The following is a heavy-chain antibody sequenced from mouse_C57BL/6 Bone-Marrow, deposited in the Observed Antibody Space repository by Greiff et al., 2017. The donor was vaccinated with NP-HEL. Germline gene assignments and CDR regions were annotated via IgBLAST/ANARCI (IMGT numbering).Heavy chain of an antibody. Sequence: EVQLQQSGPELVKPGASVKISCKASGYSFTDYNMNWVKQSNGKSLEWIGVINPNYGTNSYNQKFKGKATLTVDQSSSTAYMQLNSLTSENSAVYYCARSYYYCSSPLFAYWGQGTLVTVSA. V-gene: IGHV1-39*01. CDR2: INPNYGTN. CDR1: GYSFTDYN. CDR3: ARSYYYCSSPLFAY. J-gene: IGHJ3*01. D-gene: IGHD1-1*01.